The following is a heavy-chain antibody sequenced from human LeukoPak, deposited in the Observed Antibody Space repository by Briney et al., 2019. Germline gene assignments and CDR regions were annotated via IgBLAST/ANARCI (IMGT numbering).Heavy chain of an antibody. CDR1: GDTVSSNSAS. D-gene: IGHD7-27*01. Sequence: TSQTLSLTCAISGDTVSSNSASWNWIRQSPARGLEWLGRTYYRSKWSTDYAVSVKSRITVNPDTSKNQFSLQLNSVTPEDTAVYYCARLENWAFDFWGQGTLITVSS. CDR2: TYYRSKWST. V-gene: IGHV6-1*01. CDR3: ARLENWAFDF. J-gene: IGHJ4*02.